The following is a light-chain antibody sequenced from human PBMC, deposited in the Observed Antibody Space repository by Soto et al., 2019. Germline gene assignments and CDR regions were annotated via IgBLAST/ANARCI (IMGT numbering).Light chain of an antibody. J-gene: IGKJ4*01. Sequence: DIVMTQSPDSLAVSLGERATINCKSSQSVLYSSNNKNYLAWYQQKPEQPPKLLIYWTSTRESRVPDRFSGSGSGRDFTLTISSLQAEDVAVYYCQQYYSPPCTFGRGTTVDIK. V-gene: IGKV4-1*01. CDR2: WTS. CDR1: QSVLYSSNNKNY. CDR3: QQYYSPPCT.